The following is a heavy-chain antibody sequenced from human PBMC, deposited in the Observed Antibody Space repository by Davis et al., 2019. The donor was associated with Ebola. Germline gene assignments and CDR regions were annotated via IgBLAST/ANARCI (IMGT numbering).Heavy chain of an antibody. Sequence: AASVKVSCKASGGTSSSYAISWVRQAPGQGLEWMGGIIPIFGTANYAQKFQGRVTITADESTSTAYMELSSLRSEDTAVYYCARVYGDAWFFDYWGQGTLVTVSS. CDR3: ARVYGDAWFFDY. CDR1: GGTSSSYA. D-gene: IGHD4-17*01. V-gene: IGHV1-69*13. CDR2: IIPIFGTA. J-gene: IGHJ4*02.